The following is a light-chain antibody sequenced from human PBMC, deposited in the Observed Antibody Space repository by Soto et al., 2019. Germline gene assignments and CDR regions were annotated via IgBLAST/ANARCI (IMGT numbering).Light chain of an antibody. CDR2: EVN. J-gene: IGLJ1*01. CDR1: SSDVGGYSY. V-gene: IGLV2-14*01. CDR3: SSYTSSSTEV. Sequence: QSALTQPASVSGSPGQSITISCTGTSSDVGGYSYVSWYQQHPGKAPKLMIYEVNSRPSGVSNRFSGSKSDNTASLTISGLQAEDEADYYCSSYTSSSTEVFGTGTKVTVL.